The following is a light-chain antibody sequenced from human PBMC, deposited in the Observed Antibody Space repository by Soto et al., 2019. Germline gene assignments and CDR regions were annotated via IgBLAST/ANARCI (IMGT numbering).Light chain of an antibody. J-gene: IGLJ1*01. CDR3: CSYKSSSTLYV. CDR2: DVT. V-gene: IGLV2-14*03. CDR1: SSDIGAYNY. Sequence: QSELTQPASVSGSPGQSITISCTGTSSDIGAYNYVSWYQQHPGKAPKLIIYDVTNRPAGISSRFSASKSGNTASLTISVLQAEDEADYYCCSYKSSSTLYVFGTGTKLTVL.